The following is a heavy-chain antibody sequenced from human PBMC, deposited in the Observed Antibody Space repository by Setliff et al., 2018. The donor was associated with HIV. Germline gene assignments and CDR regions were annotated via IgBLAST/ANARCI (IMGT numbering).Heavy chain of an antibody. D-gene: IGHD4-17*01. CDR1: GGTFSSFA. Sequence: GASVKVSCKASGGTFSSFAIHWVRQAPGQGLEWMGGIIPMFGTANYAQKFQGRFTITADKSTTTVYMELSSLRSEDTAVYYCAREIYGDSRQINYWGQGTLVTVSS. CDR2: IIPMFGTA. J-gene: IGHJ4*02. CDR3: AREIYGDSRQINY. V-gene: IGHV1-69*06.